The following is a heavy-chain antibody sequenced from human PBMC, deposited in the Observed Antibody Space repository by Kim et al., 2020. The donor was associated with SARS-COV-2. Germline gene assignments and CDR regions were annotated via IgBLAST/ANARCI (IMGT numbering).Heavy chain of an antibody. Sequence: GGSLRLSCAASGFSFRSYAMSWVRQAPGKGLEWVSVISGSGGSTSYADSVKGRFTISRDNSKNTLYLQMNSPRAEDTAVYYCAKDQFRTYSSGWYSYYFDLWGRGTLVTVSS. CDR2: ISGSGGST. CDR3: AKDQFRTYSSGWYSYYFDL. D-gene: IGHD6-19*01. CDR1: GFSFRSYA. V-gene: IGHV3-23*01. J-gene: IGHJ2*01.